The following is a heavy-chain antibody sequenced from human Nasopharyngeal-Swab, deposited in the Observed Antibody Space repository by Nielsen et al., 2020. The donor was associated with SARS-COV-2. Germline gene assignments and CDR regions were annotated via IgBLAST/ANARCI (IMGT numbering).Heavy chain of an antibody. CDR2: IKQDESEK. J-gene: IGHJ6*03. CDR3: ARVLRDSSSWYDYYYYMDV. V-gene: IGHV3-7*01. D-gene: IGHD6-13*01. Sequence: WIRQPPGKGLEWVANIKQDESEKYYVDSVKGRFTVSRDNAKKSLYLQMNSLRAEDTAVYYCARVLRDSSSWYDYYYYMDVWGKGTTVTVSS.